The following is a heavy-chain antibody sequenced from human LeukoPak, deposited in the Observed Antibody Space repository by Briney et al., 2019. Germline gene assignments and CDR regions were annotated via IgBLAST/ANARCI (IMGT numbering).Heavy chain of an antibody. J-gene: IGHJ5*02. Sequence: PSETLSLTCAVYGGSFSGYYWSWIRQPPGKGLEWIGEINHSGSTNYNPSLKSRVTISVDTSKNQFSLKLSSVTAADTAVYYCARGGIIAARPGCNWFDPWGQGTLVTVSS. V-gene: IGHV4-34*01. D-gene: IGHD6-6*01. CDR3: ARGGIIAARPGCNWFDP. CDR1: GGSFSGYY. CDR2: INHSGST.